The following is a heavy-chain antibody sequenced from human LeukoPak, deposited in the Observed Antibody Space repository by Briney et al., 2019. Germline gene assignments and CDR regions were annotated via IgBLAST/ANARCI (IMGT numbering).Heavy chain of an antibody. CDR2: MYYSGST. V-gene: IGHV4-31*03. Sequence: SQTLSLTCTVSGGSISRGGYYWIWIRQHPVKGRDGIGYMYYSGSTYYNRSLKSRVTISVDTYKNQFSMKLSSVTAAEKAVYYCARALGATMVRGVIGKLNWFDPWGQGPLVTVSS. D-gene: IGHD3-10*01. CDR1: GGSISRGGYY. CDR3: ARALGATMVRGVIGKLNWFDP. J-gene: IGHJ5*02.